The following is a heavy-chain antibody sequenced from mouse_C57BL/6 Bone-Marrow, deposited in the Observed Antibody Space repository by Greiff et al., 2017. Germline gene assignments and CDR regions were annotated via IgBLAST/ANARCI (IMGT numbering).Heavy chain of an antibody. CDR1: GFSLTSYA. CDR2: IWTGGGT. J-gene: IGHJ4*01. V-gene: IGHV2-9-1*01. D-gene: IGHD1-1*01. Sequence: VKLMESGPGLVAPSQSLSITCTVSGFSLTSYAISWVRQPPGKGLEWLGVIWTGGGTNYNSALKSRLSISKDNSKSQVFLKMNSLQTDDTARYYCARGDYGSSYLMDYWGQGTSVTVSS. CDR3: ARGDYGSSYLMDY.